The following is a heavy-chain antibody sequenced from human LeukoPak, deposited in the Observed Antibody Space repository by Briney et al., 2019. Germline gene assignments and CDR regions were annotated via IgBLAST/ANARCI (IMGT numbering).Heavy chain of an antibody. CDR1: GFTFSSCS. CDR2: INTDGSST. J-gene: IGHJ4*02. V-gene: IGHV3-74*01. CDR3: ARDRYDSAELDY. Sequence: GGSLRLSCAASGFTFSSCSMHWVRQVPGKGLVWVSRINTDGSSTTYADSVEGRFTNSRDNAKNTLYLQMNSLRAEDTAVYHCARDRYDSAELDYWGQGTLVTVSS. D-gene: IGHD3-10*01.